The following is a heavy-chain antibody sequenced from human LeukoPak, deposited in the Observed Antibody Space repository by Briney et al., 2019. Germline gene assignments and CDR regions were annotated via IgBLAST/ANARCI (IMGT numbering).Heavy chain of an antibody. J-gene: IGHJ6*02. CDR1: GFTFSSYS. D-gene: IGHD3-3*01. CDR2: ISSSRGYI. Sequence: GGSLRLSCAASGFTFSSYSMNWVRQAPGKGPEWVSSISSSRGYIYYADSVKGRFTISRDNAKNSLYLQMNSLRAEDTAVYYCARSNDFWSGYYDNYYYGMDVWGQGTTVTVSS. V-gene: IGHV3-21*01. CDR3: ARSNDFWSGYYDNYYYGMDV.